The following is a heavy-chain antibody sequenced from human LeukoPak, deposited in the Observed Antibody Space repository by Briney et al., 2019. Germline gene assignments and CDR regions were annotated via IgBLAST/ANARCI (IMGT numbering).Heavy chain of an antibody. CDR1: GYTFTSYG. CDR3: AGETRTDIVVVPARNNWFDP. D-gene: IGHD2-2*01. V-gene: IGHV1-2*02. Sequence: GASVKVSCKASGYTFTSYGISWVRQAPGQGLEWMGWINPNSGGTNYAQKFQGRVTMTRDTSISTAYMELSRLRSDDTAVYYCAGETRTDIVVVPARNNWFDPWGQGPLVTVSS. J-gene: IGHJ5*02. CDR2: INPNSGGT.